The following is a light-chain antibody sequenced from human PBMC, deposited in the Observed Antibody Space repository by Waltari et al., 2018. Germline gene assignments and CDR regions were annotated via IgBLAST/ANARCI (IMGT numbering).Light chain of an antibody. V-gene: IGKV3-20*01. Sequence: EVVLTQSPCTLSLSPGKRATLSCRTSQSVTPNLIAWYQHQPGQPPRLLIYGASTRATGIPGRFSGSGFGTDFSLTINRLEPEDFAVYYCHQYGTSPRTFGQGTKLEI. CDR3: HQYGTSPRT. CDR1: QSVTPNL. CDR2: GAS. J-gene: IGKJ2*01.